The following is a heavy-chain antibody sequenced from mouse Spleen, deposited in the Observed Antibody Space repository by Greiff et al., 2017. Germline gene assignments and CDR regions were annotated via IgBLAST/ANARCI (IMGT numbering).Heavy chain of an antibody. D-gene: IGHD1-1*01. CDR2: INPSSGYT. V-gene: IGHV1-4*01. CDR3: ARGPYGSRYWYFDV. Sequence: QVQLQQSGAELARPGASVKMSCKASGYTFTSYTMHWVQQRPGQGLEWIGYINPSSGYTKYNQKFKDKATLTADKSSSTAYMQLSSLTSEDSAVYYCARGPYGSRYWYFDVWGTGTTVTVSS. CDR1: GYTFTSYT. J-gene: IGHJ1*03.